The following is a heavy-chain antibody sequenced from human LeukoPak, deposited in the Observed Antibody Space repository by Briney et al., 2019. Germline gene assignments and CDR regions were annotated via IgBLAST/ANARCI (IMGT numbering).Heavy chain of an antibody. CDR3: AKNPPRGYNFVYFAY. V-gene: IGHV3-23*01. D-gene: IGHD3-10*01. CDR2: ISGSGGDT. CDR1: GFTFSDYY. J-gene: IGHJ4*02. Sequence: GGSLRLSCAASGFTFSDYYMSWIRQAPGKGLEWVSTISGSGGDTYYADSVKGRFTISRDNSKNTLYLQMNSLRVEDTAVYYWAKNPPRGYNFVYFAYWGQEPLFPFPS.